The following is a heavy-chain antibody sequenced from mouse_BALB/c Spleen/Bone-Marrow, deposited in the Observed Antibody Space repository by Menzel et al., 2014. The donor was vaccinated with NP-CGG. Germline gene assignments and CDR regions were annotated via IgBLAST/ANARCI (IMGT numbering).Heavy chain of an antibody. CDR3: DRASFRITRALDY. Sequence: QVQLQQSGPGLVAPSQSLSITCTVSGFSLTGYGVSWVRQPPGKGLEWLGMIWGDGSTDYNSALKSRLSISKDNSKSQVFLKMNSLQTDDTARYYGDRASFRITRALDYWGQGTSGTVSS. D-gene: IGHD2-4*01. J-gene: IGHJ4*01. CDR2: IWGDGST. CDR1: GFSLTGYG. V-gene: IGHV2-6-7*01.